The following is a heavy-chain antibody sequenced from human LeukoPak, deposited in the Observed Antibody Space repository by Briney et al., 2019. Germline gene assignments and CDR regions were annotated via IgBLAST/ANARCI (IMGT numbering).Heavy chain of an antibody. V-gene: IGHV3-23*01. Sequence: GGSLRLSCVASGFTFSSYAMSWVRQAPGKGLEWVSAISDSGDSTYYADSVKGRFTISRDNSKNTLYLQTNSLRVEDTGIYYCVKVAKYYYGSETYYFFEHWGQGTPVTASS. D-gene: IGHD3-10*01. CDR2: ISDSGDST. CDR1: GFTFSSYA. J-gene: IGHJ4*02. CDR3: VKVAKYYYGSETYYFFEH.